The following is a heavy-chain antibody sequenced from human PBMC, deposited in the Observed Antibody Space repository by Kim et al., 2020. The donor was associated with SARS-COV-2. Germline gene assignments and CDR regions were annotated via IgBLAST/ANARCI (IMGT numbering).Heavy chain of an antibody. D-gene: IGHD4-4*01. CDR1: GFTFSSYG. Sequence: GGSLRLSCAASGFTFSSYGMHWVRQAPGKGLEWVAVISYDGSNKYYADSVKGRFTISRDNSKNTLYLQMNSLRAEDTAVYYCAKDGDDQADYSNYYYGM. V-gene: IGHV3-30*18. CDR3: AKDGDDQADYSNYYYGM. J-gene: IGHJ6*01. CDR2: ISYDGSNK.